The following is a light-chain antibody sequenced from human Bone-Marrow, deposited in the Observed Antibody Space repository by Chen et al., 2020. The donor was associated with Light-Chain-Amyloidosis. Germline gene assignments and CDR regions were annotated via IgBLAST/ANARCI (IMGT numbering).Light chain of an antibody. V-gene: IGLV6-57*01. CDR1: SGSIATNY. J-gene: IGLJ3*02. Sequence: NFMLTQPHSVSESPGKTVIISCTRSSGSIATNYVQWYQQRPGSSPTTFIYEDDQRPAGVPDRFSGSIDRSSNSASLTISGLKTEDEADYYCQSYQGSSQGVFGGGTKLTVL. CDR3: QSYQGSSQGV. CDR2: EDD.